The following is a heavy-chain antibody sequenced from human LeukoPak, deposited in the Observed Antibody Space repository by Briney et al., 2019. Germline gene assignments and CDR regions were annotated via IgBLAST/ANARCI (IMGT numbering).Heavy chain of an antibody. Sequence: GGSLRLSCAASGFTFSSYAMSWVRQAPGKGLEWVSGISGSGGSTYYADSVKGRFTISRDNSKNTLYLQMNSLRAEDMAIYYCAKVEVDIVATILDSYYFDYWGQGTLVTVSS. J-gene: IGHJ4*02. D-gene: IGHD5-12*01. CDR2: ISGSGGST. CDR1: GFTFSSYA. V-gene: IGHV3-23*01. CDR3: AKVEVDIVATILDSYYFDY.